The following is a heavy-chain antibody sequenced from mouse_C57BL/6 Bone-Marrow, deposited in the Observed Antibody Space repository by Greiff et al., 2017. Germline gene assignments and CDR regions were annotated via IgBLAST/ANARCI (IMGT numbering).Heavy chain of an antibody. CDR2: IYPGGGYT. J-gene: IGHJ3*01. CDR1: GYTFTNYW. CDR3: ALYDGPFAY. D-gene: IGHD2-3*01. Sequence: QVQLKESGAELVRPGTSVKMSCKASGYTFTNYWIGWAKQRPGHGLEWIGDIYPGGGYTNYNEKFKGKATLTADKSSSTAYMQFSSLTYEDSAIYYCALYDGPFAYWGQGTLVTVSA. V-gene: IGHV1-63*01.